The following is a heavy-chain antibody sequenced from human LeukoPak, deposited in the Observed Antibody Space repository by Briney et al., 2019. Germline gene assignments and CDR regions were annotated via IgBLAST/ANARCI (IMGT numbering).Heavy chain of an antibody. CDR1: GFTFSSYN. Sequence: TGGSLRLSCATSGFTFSSYNMCWVRQAPGKGLKWVSSISSHSSYIYYADSVKGRFTISRDNAQNSLYLQMNSLRAEDTAVYYCARGDYPSIWGQGTLLTVSS. V-gene: IGHV3-21*01. J-gene: IGHJ4*02. CDR3: ARGDYPSI. CDR2: ISSHSSYI. D-gene: IGHD4-17*01.